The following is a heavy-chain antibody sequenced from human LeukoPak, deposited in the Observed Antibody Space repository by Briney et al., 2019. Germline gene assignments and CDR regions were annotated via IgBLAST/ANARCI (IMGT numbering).Heavy chain of an antibody. CDR1: GFTFSDYY. J-gene: IGHJ6*02. CDR3: AKIGGSLYYYYGMDV. CDR2: ISSSNTYT. Sequence: GGSLRLSCAASGFTFSDYYMSCIRQAPGKGLEWLSYISSSNTYTNYADSVKGRFTISRANAKNSLYLQMSSLRAEDTAVYYCAKIGGSLYYYYGMDVWGRGTTVTVSS. V-gene: IGHV3-11*06. D-gene: IGHD1-26*01.